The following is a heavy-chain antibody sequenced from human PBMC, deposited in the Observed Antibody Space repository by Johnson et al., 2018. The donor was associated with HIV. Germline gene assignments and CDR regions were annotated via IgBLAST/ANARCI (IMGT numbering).Heavy chain of an antibody. CDR2: LYRGGYT. D-gene: IGHD1-7*01. CDR1: GINVSSIY. J-gene: IGHJ3*01. V-gene: IGHV3-66*01. CDR3: ASESRWKYAGGDL. Sequence: EVQLVESGGDLVQPGGSLRLSCAASGINVSSIYMSWVRLAPGKGLEWVSVLYRGGYTYYADSVKGRFTVSRDNSKNTLYLQMNSLRTEDTAVYYCASESRWKYAGGDLWGQGTLVTVSS.